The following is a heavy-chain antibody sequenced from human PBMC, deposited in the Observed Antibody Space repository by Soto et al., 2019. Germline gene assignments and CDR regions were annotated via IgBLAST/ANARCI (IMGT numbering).Heavy chain of an antibody. D-gene: IGHD6-13*01. CDR3: AGNEGSSSSWTLFGMDV. CDR2: IYHIGST. CDR1: GGSISSYY. Sequence: QVQLQESGPGLVKPSETLSLTCTVSGGSISSYYWSWIRQPPGKGLEWIGYIYHIGSTNYSPSLKSRVTISVDTSKNQFSLSVSSVTAADTAVYYCAGNEGSSSSWTLFGMDVWGQGTTVTVSS. V-gene: IGHV4-59*01. J-gene: IGHJ6*02.